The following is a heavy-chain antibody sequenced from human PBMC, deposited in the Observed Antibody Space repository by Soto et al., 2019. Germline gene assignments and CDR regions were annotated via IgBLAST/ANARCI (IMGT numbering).Heavy chain of an antibody. CDR1: GGTFSSYT. CDR2: IIPILGIA. V-gene: IGHV1-69*04. CDR3: ARELRGSSSSSLGY. Sequence: SVKVSCKASGGTFSSYTISWVRQAPGRGLEWMGRIIPILGIANYAQKFQGRVTITADKSTSTAYMELSSLRSEDTAVYYCARELRGSSSSSLGYWGQGTLVTVSS. D-gene: IGHD6-6*01. J-gene: IGHJ4*02.